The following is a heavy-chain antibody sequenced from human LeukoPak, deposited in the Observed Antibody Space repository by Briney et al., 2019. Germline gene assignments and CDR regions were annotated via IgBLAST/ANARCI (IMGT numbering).Heavy chain of an antibody. CDR3: ASAGTSVTKGMDV. V-gene: IGHV3-21*01. Sequence: GGSLRLSCAASGVTFSSYSMNWVRQAPGKGLEWASSISSSSSYIYYAYSVKGRFTISRDNAKNSLYQQMNSLRAGDTAVYYCASAGTSVTKGMDVWGKGTTVTVSS. D-gene: IGHD1-14*01. CDR1: GVTFSSYS. CDR2: ISSSSSYI. J-gene: IGHJ6*04.